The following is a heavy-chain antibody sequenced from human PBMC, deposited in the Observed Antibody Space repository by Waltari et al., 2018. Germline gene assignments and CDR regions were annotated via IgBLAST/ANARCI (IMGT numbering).Heavy chain of an antibody. J-gene: IGHJ5*02. CDR1: GGSISISSHY. CDR2: IYYNGRT. V-gene: IGHV4-39*07. CDR3: ARGGTPDGWFDP. Sequence: QLQLQESGPGLVKPSETLSLTCIVSGGSISISSHYWDWIRQPPGKGLEWIGSIYYNGRTQYNPSLKTRVTMSVDTSKNQFSLKMTSVTAAGTAMYYCARGGTPDGWFDPWGQGTLVNVSS. D-gene: IGHD2-15*01.